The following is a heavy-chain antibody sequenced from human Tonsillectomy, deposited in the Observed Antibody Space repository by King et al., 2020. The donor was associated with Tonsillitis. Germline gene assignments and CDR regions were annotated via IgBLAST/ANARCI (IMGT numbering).Heavy chain of an antibody. J-gene: IGHJ3*02. V-gene: IGHV4-39*01. CDR3: VGCLRGVIITYVFDI. D-gene: IGHD3-10*01. Sequence: LQLQESGPGLVKPSETLSLTCTVSGGSISSSSYYWGWIRQPPGKGLEWIGSIYYSGSTYYNPSLKSRVTISVDTSKNQFSLKLSSVTAADTAVYYCVGCLRGVIITYVFDIWGQGTMVTVSS. CDR2: IYYSGST. CDR1: GGSISSSSYY.